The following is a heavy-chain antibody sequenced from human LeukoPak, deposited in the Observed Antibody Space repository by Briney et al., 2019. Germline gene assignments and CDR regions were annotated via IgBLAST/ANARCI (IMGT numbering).Heavy chain of an antibody. CDR2: INPNSGGT. CDR1: GYTFTDYY. D-gene: IGHD1-20*01. CDR3: ARSGWPITGYFDY. V-gene: IGHV1-2*02. Sequence: ASVKVSCKASGYTFTDYYMHWVRQAPGQGLAWMGSINPNSGGTNYAQKLQGRVTMTTDTSTSTAYMELRSLRSDDTAVYYCARSGWPITGYFDYWGQGTLVTVSS. J-gene: IGHJ4*02.